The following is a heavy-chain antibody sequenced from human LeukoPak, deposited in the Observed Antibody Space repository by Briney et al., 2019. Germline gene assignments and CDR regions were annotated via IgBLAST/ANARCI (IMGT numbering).Heavy chain of an antibody. V-gene: IGHV4-39*01. J-gene: IGHJ4*02. CDR2: IYYSGST. CDR1: GGSISSSSYY. CDR3: ASRRDTAMVWEYYFDY. D-gene: IGHD5-18*01. Sequence: SETLSLTCTVSGGSISSSSYYWGWIRQPPGKGLEWIGSIYYSGSTYYNPSLKSRVTISVDTSKNQFSLKLSSVTAADTAVYYCASRRDTAMVWEYYFDYWGQGTLVTVSS.